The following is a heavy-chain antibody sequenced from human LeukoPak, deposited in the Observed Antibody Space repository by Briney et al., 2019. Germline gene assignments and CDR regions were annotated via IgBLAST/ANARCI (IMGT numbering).Heavy chain of an antibody. J-gene: IGHJ4*02. CDR3: ARVILGVGAANNDY. D-gene: IGHD1-26*01. Sequence: ASVKVSCKASGYTFTGYYMHWVRQAPGQGLEWMGWINPNSGGTNYAQKFQGRVTMTRDTSISTAYMELSRLRSDDTAVYYCARVILGVGAANNDYWGQGTLVTVSS. CDR2: INPNSGGT. V-gene: IGHV1-2*02. CDR1: GYTFTGYY.